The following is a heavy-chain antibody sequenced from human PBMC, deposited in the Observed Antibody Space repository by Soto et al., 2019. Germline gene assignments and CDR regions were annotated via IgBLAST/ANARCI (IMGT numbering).Heavy chain of an antibody. Sequence: PGGSLRLSCAASGFTFSSYSMNWVRQAPGKGLEWVSSISSSSSYIYYADSVKGRFTISRDNAKNSLYLQMNSLRAEDTAVYYCARDSIRYNWNPNAFDIWGQGTMVTVSS. D-gene: IGHD1-20*01. CDR1: GFTFSSYS. V-gene: IGHV3-21*01. CDR3: ARDSIRYNWNPNAFDI. CDR2: ISSSSSYI. J-gene: IGHJ3*02.